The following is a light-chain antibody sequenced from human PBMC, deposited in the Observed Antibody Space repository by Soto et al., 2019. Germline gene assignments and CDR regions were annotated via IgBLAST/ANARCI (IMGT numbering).Light chain of an antibody. CDR1: QRISRN. Sequence: PGESATLSCRASQRISRNLAWYQQKPGQAPRLLIYGASSRATGIPDRFSGSGSGTDFTLTISRLEPEDFAVYYCQQYGGSPRTFGQGTKVDIK. CDR2: GAS. V-gene: IGKV3-20*01. J-gene: IGKJ1*01. CDR3: QQYGGSPRT.